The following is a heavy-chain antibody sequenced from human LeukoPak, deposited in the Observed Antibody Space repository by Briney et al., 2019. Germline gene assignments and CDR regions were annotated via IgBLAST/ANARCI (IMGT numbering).Heavy chain of an antibody. D-gene: IGHD4-17*01. CDR3: ARGAYGDK. CDR1: GYTLTSYG. J-gene: IGHJ4*02. V-gene: IGHV1-18*01. CDR2: ISTQSGNT. Sequence: ASVTVSCTASGYTLTSYGINWMRQAPGQGLEWMGWISTQSGNTNYAQKVQGRLTLTTDRSTNTAYMELRSLRSDDTAVYYCARGAYGDKWGQGTMVTVSS.